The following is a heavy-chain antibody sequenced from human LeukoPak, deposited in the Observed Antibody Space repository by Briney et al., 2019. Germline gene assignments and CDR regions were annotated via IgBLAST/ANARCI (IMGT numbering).Heavy chain of an antibody. V-gene: IGHV1-58*02. CDR3: ARDFLGADI. D-gene: IGHD3-3*01. Sequence: SAKVSCKASGFTFTSSAMQWVRQARGQRLEWIGWIVVGSGNTNYAQKFQGRVTITADESTSTAYMELSSLRSEDTAVCYCARDFLGADIWGQGTMVTVSS. CDR2: IVVGSGNT. J-gene: IGHJ3*02. CDR1: GFTFTSSA.